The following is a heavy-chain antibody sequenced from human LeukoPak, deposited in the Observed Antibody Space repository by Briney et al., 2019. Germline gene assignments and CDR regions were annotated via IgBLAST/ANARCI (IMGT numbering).Heavy chain of an antibody. J-gene: IGHJ5*02. CDR1: GGSISSYY. D-gene: IGHD3-22*01. V-gene: IGHV4-59*01. CDR2: IYYSGST. Sequence: SETLSRTCTVSGGSISSYYWSWIRQPPGKGLEWIGYIYYSGSTNYNPSLKSRVTISVDTSKNQFSLKLSSVTAADTAVYYCARDKDYYDSSGYTNWFDPWGQGTLVTVSS. CDR3: ARDKDYYDSSGYTNWFDP.